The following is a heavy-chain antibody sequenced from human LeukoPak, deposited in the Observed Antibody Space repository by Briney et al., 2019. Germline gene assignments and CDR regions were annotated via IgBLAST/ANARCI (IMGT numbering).Heavy chain of an antibody. CDR2: IYNSGIT. CDR3: ARSVPSLDYLFDS. D-gene: IGHD4-11*01. V-gene: IGHV4-59*08. CDR1: GGSISGYY. J-gene: IGHJ5*01. Sequence: PSETLSLTCTVSGGSISGYYWTWIRHLPAKGLEWIGYIYNSGITNYNPSLKSRVTVSVDTSKNQFSLRLTSVTAADTAVYYCARSVPSLDYLFDSWGHGTLVTVSS.